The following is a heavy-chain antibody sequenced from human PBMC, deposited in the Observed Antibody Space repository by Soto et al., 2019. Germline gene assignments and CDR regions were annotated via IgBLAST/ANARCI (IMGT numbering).Heavy chain of an antibody. J-gene: IGHJ2*01. CDR2: IIPIFGTA. D-gene: IGHD6-19*01. CDR1: GGTFSSYA. Sequence: SVKVSCKASGGTFSSYAISWVRQAPGQGLEWMGGIIPIFGTANYAQKFQGRVTSTADKSTSTEYMEGSSLRSEDTAVYYCASGVAVAGRHADLYFDVWGRGTMVTVAS. CDR3: ASGVAVAGRHADLYFDV. V-gene: IGHV1-69*06.